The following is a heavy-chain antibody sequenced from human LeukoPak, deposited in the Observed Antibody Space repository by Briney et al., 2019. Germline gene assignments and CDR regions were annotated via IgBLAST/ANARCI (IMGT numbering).Heavy chain of an antibody. CDR1: GSMYNYY. CDR2: IHYNGIT. D-gene: IGHD1-26*01. V-gene: IGHV4-59*08. CDR3: ARHISSGGTYAHFDY. Sequence: SETLSLTCTVSGSMYNYYWSWIRQPPGKGLEWIGYIHYNGITNYNPSLKTRVTMSLDTSKNQVSLNLNSVTAADTAVYYCARHISSGGTYAHFDYWGQGTLVTVSS. J-gene: IGHJ4*02.